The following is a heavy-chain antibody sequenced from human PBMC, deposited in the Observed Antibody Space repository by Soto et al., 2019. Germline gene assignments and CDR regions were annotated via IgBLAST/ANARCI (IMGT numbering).Heavy chain of an antibody. CDR3: ARGLGYS. V-gene: IGHV3-30-3*01. CDR2: ISYDGSNK. J-gene: IGHJ4*02. D-gene: IGHD4-4*01. CDR1: GFTFSSYA. Sequence: PGGSLRLSCAASGFTFSSYAMHWVRQAPGKGLEWVAVISYDGSNKYYADSVKGRFTISRDNSRNTLYLQMNSLRAEDTAVYYCARGLGYSWGQGTLVTVSS.